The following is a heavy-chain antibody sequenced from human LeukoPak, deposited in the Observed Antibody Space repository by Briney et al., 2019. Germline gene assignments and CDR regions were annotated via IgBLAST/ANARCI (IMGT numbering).Heavy chain of an antibody. CDR2: IKQDGSEK. D-gene: IGHD6-13*01. J-gene: IGHJ4*02. CDR3: ATRPSRSSIAAAGTGFDY. Sequence: PGGSLRLSCAASGFTFSSYWMSWVRQAPGKGLEWVANIKQDGSEKYYVDSVKGRFTISRDNAKNSLYLQMNSLRAEDTAVYYCATRPSRSSIAAAGTGFDYWGQGTLVTVSS. V-gene: IGHV3-7*01. CDR1: GFTFSSYW.